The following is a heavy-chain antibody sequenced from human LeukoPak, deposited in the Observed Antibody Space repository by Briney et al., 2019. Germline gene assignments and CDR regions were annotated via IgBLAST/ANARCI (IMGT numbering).Heavy chain of an antibody. CDR1: GFTFSSYW. CDR2: IKQDRSEK. V-gene: IGHV3-7*01. D-gene: IGHD6-19*01. Sequence: PGGSLRLSCAASGFTFSSYWMSWVRQAPGKGLEWVANIKQDRSEKYYVDSVKGRFTISRDNAKNSLYLQMNSLRAEDTAVYYCARDHFKFGDSSGWYEADEYYFDYWGQGTLVTVSS. CDR3: ARDHFKFGDSSGWYEADEYYFDY. J-gene: IGHJ4*02.